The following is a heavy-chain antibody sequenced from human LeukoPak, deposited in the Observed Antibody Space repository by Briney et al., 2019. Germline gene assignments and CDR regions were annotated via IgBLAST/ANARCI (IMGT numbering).Heavy chain of an antibody. CDR2: ISYSVGST. CDR3: AKFSGRLLVEYYFGY. J-gene: IGHJ4*02. D-gene: IGHD1-26*01. V-gene: IGHV3-23*01. Sequence: GGSLRLSCAASGFTFSSYAMSWVRQAPGKGLEWVPTISYSVGSTYYADSVKGRFTISRDNSKNTLYLQINSLRADDTAVYYCAKFSGRLLVEYYFGYWGQGTLVTVSS. CDR1: GFTFSSYA.